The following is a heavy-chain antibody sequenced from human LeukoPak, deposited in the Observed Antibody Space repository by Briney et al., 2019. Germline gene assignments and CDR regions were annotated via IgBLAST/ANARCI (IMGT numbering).Heavy chain of an antibody. CDR1: GFTFSDYY. J-gene: IGHJ4*02. CDR3: ARVAGPGYDGGGYWR. D-gene: IGHD3-22*01. Sequence: PGGSLRLSCAAAGFTFSDYYMSWIRQAPGKGLEWVSYISSSGSSIYYADSVKGRFTISRDNAKNSLYLQLNSLRAEDTAVYYCARVAGPGYDGGGYWRWGPGTLVTVSS. V-gene: IGHV3-11*01. CDR2: ISSSGSSI.